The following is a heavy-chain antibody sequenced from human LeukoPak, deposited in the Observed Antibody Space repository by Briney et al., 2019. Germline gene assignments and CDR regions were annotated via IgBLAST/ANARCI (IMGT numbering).Heavy chain of an antibody. CDR2: IYTSGSI. CDR3: ARERLGFDP. D-gene: IGHD5-12*01. V-gene: IGHV4-61*02. J-gene: IGHJ5*02. CDR1: GVSISSASYY. Sequence: KASETLSLTCTVSGVSISSASYYWSWIRQPAGQGLEWIGRIYTSGSINDNPSLKSLVTISVDTSKNQYSLKLSSVTAADTAVYYCARERLGFDPWGQGTLVTVSS.